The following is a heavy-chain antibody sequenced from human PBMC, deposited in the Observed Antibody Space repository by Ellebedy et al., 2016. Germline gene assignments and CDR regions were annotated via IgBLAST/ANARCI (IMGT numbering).Heavy chain of an antibody. V-gene: IGHV3-21*01. D-gene: IGHD3-10*01. CDR1: GFTFSSYS. CDR2: ISSSSSYI. Sequence: GESLKISXAASGFTFSSYSMNWVRQAPGKGLEWVSSISSSSSYIYYADSVKGRFTISRDNAKNSLYLQMNSLRAEDTAVYYCAREGLIMVRGVVGYWGQGTLVTVSS. CDR3: AREGLIMVRGVVGY. J-gene: IGHJ4*02.